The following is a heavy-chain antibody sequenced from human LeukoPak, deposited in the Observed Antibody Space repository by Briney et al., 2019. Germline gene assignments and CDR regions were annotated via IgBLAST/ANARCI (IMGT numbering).Heavy chain of an antibody. V-gene: IGHV3-30*03. D-gene: IGHD3-10*02. CDR1: GFTFSSYG. CDR3: AIDYGLFGELGG. Sequence: GRSLRLSCAASGFTFSSYGMHWVRQAPGKGLEWVAVISYVGSNKYYADSVKGRFTISRDNSKNTLYLQMNSLRAEDTAVYYCAIDYGLFGELGGWGQGTLVTVSS. CDR2: ISYVGSNK. J-gene: IGHJ4*02.